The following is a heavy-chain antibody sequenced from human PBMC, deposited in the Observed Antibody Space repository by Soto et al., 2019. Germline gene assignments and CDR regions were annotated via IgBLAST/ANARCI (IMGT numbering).Heavy chain of an antibody. CDR3: ARVARGIAVADTDAFDI. V-gene: IGHV3-7*01. Sequence: GGSLRLSCAASGFTFSSYWMSWVRQAPGKGLEWVANIKQDGSEKYYVDSVKGRFTIFRDNAKNSLYLQMNSLRAEDTAVYYCARVARGIAVADTDAFDIWGQGTMVTVSS. J-gene: IGHJ3*02. CDR1: GFTFSSYW. D-gene: IGHD6-19*01. CDR2: IKQDGSEK.